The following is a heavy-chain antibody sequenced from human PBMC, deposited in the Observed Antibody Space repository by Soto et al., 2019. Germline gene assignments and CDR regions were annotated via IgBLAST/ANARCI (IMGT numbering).Heavy chain of an antibody. J-gene: IGHJ5*02. CDR2: MNPGSGDT. CDR1: GYSFTNND. CDR3: ARMETFGSLNWFDP. D-gene: IGHD3-16*01. V-gene: IGHV1-8*01. Sequence: ASVKVSCKASGYSFTNNDVSWVRQATGQGLEWMGWMNPGSGDTGYAQKFQGRVTMTRDISIATAYMELSSLRSDDTAIYYCARMETFGSLNWFDPWGQGALVTVSS.